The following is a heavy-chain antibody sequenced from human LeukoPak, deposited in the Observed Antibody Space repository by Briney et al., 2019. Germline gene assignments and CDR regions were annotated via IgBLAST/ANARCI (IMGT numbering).Heavy chain of an antibody. Sequence: GESLQISCKGSGYSFTSYWIAWVRQMPGKGLEWMGIIYPGDSDTRYSPSFQGQVTISADKSISAAYLQWSSLEASDTAMYYCARGGSYTNFDYWGQGTLVTVSS. J-gene: IGHJ4*02. V-gene: IGHV5-51*01. CDR3: ARGGSYTNFDY. CDR1: GYSFTSYW. CDR2: IYPGDSDT. D-gene: IGHD1-26*01.